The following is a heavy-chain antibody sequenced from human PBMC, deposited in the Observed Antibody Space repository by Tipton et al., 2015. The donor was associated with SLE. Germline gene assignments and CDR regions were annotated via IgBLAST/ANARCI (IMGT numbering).Heavy chain of an antibody. D-gene: IGHD4-11*01. CDR2: IYHSGST. CDR3: ARFDYSDWDDY. J-gene: IGHJ4*02. V-gene: IGHV4-4*01. Sequence: TLSLTCAVSGGSISSDNWRSWVRQPPGKGLEWIGEIYHSGSTNYNPSLKSRVTISVDKSKNQVSLKLSSVTAADTAVYFCARFDYSDWDDYWGQGTLVTVSS. CDR1: GGSISSDNW.